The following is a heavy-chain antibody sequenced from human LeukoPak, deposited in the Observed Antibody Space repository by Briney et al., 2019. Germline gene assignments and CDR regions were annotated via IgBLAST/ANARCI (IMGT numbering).Heavy chain of an antibody. J-gene: IGHJ4*02. Sequence: GGSLRLSCAASGFTFSSYAMHWVRQAPGKGLEWVAVISYDGSNKYYADSVKGRFTISRDNSKNTLYLQMNSLRAEDTAVYYCARDPAPYTAMPDYWGQGTLVTVSS. V-gene: IGHV3-30-3*01. CDR1: GFTFSSYA. D-gene: IGHD5-18*01. CDR3: ARDPAPYTAMPDY. CDR2: ISYDGSNK.